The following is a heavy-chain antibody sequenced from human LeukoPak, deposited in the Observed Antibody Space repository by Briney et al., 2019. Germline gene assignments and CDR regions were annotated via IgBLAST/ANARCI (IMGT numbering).Heavy chain of an antibody. J-gene: IGHJ4*02. CDR1: GGSFSGYY. CDR2: INHSGST. V-gene: IGHV4-34*01. D-gene: IGHD6-13*01. Sequence: SETLSLTCAVYGGSFSGYYWSWIRQPPGKGLEWIGEINHSGSTNYNPSLKSRVTISVDTSKNQFSLKLSSVTAAGTAVYYCARGPGLRQLVYFDYWGQGTLVTVSS. CDR3: ARGPGLRQLVYFDY.